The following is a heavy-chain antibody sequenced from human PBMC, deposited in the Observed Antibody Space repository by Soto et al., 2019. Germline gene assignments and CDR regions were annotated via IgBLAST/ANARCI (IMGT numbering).Heavy chain of an antibody. D-gene: IGHD6-19*01. CDR2: MSGTGGST. Sequence: EVQLLESGGGLVQPGRSLRLSCAASGFTFSSYAMNWVRQAPGKGLEWVSAMSGTGGSTYYADSVKGRFTLSRDNSKNTLYLQMSSLRVEDTGVFYCAKAGFSSGWSPSYFDYWGQGTLVTVSS. V-gene: IGHV3-23*01. J-gene: IGHJ4*02. CDR3: AKAGFSSGWSPSYFDY. CDR1: GFTFSSYA.